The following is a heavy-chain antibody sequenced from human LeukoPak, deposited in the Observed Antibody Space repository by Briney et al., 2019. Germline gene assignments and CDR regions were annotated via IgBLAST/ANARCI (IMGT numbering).Heavy chain of an antibody. CDR3: ATDREGDPSCYYLV. V-gene: IGHV3-23*01. D-gene: IGHD3-22*01. Sequence: GGSLRLSCAASGFSFSDYVMTWVREAPGKGLEGVSSISANGGGTYYADSVKGRFTISRDNSKNTLFLQMNSLRAEDSAVYYCATDREGDPSCYYLVGGQGTLITVSS. J-gene: IGHJ4*02. CDR1: GFSFSDYV. CDR2: ISANGGGT.